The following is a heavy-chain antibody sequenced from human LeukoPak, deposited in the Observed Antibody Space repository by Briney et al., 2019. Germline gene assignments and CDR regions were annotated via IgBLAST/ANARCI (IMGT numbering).Heavy chain of an antibody. CDR3: ARHPGGVWGSHRYAQFDF. CDR2: IYFSGST. D-gene: IGHD3-16*02. V-gene: IGHV4-39*01. J-gene: IGHJ4*02. CDR1: GASISSTSYY. Sequence: SETLSLTCTVSGASISSTSYYWGWIRQPPGKGPEWIGSIYFSGSTHYSPSLKSRPTISVDTSRNQFSLQLTSVTAADTSVYYCARHPGGVWGSHRYAQFDFWGQGTLVTVSS.